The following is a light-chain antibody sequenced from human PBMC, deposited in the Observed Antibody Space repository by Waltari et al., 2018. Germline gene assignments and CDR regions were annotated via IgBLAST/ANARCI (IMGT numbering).Light chain of an antibody. CDR2: DAA. CDR3: QQGNDFPLT. Sequence: DIQMTQSPSSVSASVGDRVTITCRASQVISRWLAWYQQKAGKAPKFLIYDAATLPSGVPSRFSGSGSGTDFTLTISSLQPEDFATYYCQQGNDFPLTFGGGTKVEI. V-gene: IGKV1-12*01. J-gene: IGKJ4*01. CDR1: QVISRW.